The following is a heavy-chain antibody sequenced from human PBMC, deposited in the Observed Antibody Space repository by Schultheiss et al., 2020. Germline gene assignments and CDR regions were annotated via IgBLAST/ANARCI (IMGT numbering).Heavy chain of an antibody. CDR2: ISGSGGST. V-gene: IGHV3-23*01. CDR1: GFTFSSYD. D-gene: IGHD6-19*01. Sequence: GGSLRLSCAASGFTFSSYDMHWVRQATGKGLEWVSAISGSGGSTYYADSVKGRFTISRDNSKNTLYLQMNSLRAEDTAVYYCAKQQWLVGYWGQGTLVTVAS. J-gene: IGHJ4*02. CDR3: AKQQWLVGY.